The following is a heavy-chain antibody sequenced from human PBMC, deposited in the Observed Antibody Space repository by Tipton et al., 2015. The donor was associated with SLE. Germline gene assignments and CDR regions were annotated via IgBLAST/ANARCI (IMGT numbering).Heavy chain of an antibody. J-gene: IGHJ4*02. CDR1: GFTFSSYA. CDR2: ISYDGSNK. D-gene: IGHD6-19*01. V-gene: IGHV3-30*04. CDR3: AKGGAVVGGERLDY. Sequence: SLRLSCAASGFTFSSYAMHWVRQAPGKGLEWVAVISYDGSNKYYADSVKGRFTISRDNSKNTLYLQMNSLRGEDTAVYYCAKGGAVVGGERLDYWGQGTLVTVSS.